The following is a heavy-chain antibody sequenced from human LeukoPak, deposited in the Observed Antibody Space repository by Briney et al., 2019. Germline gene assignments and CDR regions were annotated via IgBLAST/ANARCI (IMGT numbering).Heavy chain of an antibody. CDR1: GGSISSGGYS. CDR3: ARAGRDYYDLDY. CDR2: IYHSGST. J-gene: IGHJ4*02. V-gene: IGHV4-30-2*01. Sequence: SQTLSLTCAVSGGSISSGGYSWSWIRQPPGKGLEWIGYIYHSGSTYYNPSLKSRVTISVDRSKNQFSLKLSSATAADTAVYYCARAGRDYYDLDYWGQGTLVTVSS. D-gene: IGHD3-10*01.